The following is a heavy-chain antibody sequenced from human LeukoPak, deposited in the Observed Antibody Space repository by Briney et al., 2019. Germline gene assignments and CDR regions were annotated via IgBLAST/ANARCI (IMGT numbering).Heavy chain of an antibody. J-gene: IGHJ3*02. V-gene: IGHV3-53*01. CDR3: ARVKQWLVHDAFDI. CDR1: GFTVSSNY. D-gene: IGHD6-19*01. Sequence: PGGSLRLSCAASGFTVSSNYMSRVRQAPGKGLEWVSVIYSGGSTYYADSVKGRFTISRDNSKNTLYLQMNSLRAEDTAVYYCARVKQWLVHDAFDIWGQGTMVTVSS. CDR2: IYSGGST.